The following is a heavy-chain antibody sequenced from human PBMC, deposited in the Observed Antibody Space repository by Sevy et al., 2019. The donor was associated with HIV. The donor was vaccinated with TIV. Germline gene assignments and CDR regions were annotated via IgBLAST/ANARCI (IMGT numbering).Heavy chain of an antibody. CDR1: GYRFTDYW. CDR2: FYPGDSDT. D-gene: IGHD1-1*01. V-gene: IGHV5-51*01. CDR3: ARGARGTLPSYYYYPMDV. J-gene: IGHJ6*02. Sequence: GESLKISCKASGYRFTDYWIGWVRQMPGKGLEWMGIFYPGDSDTTYSPSFQGQVTISVDKSINTAYLQWSSLKASDTAIFYCARGARGTLPSYYYYPMDVWGQGTTVTVSS.